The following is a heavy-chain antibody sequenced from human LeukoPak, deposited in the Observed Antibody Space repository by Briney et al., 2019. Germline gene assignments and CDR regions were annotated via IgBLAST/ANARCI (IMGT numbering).Heavy chain of an antibody. V-gene: IGHV3-23*01. CDR2: ISGSGGST. D-gene: IGHD2-21*02. CDR1: GFTFNSYA. CDR3: ARNCGGDCYFWYYYYGMDV. Sequence: HPGGSLRLSCAASGFTFNSYAMSWVRQAPGKGLEWVSAISGSGGSTYYADSVKGRFTISRDNSKNTLYLQMNSLRAEDTAVYYCARNCGGDCYFWYYYYGMDVWGQGTTVTVSS. J-gene: IGHJ6*02.